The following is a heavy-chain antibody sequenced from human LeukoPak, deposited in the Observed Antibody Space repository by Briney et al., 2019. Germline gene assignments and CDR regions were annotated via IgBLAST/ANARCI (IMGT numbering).Heavy chain of an antibody. V-gene: IGHV3-11*06. CDR1: GFTFSDYY. D-gene: IGHD3-9*01. J-gene: IGHJ3*02. CDR3: ARDVYDILTGYSDAFDS. Sequence: GGSLRLSCAASGFTFSDYYMSWIRQAPGKGLEWVSYISSSSSYTNYADSVKGRFTISRDNAKNSLYLQMNSLRAEDTAVYYCARDVYDILTGYSDAFDSWAKGQWSPSLQ. CDR2: ISSSSSYT.